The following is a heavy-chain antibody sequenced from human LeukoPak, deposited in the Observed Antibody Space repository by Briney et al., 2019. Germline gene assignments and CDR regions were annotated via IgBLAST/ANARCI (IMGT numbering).Heavy chain of an antibody. D-gene: IGHD4-17*01. CDR2: IKQDGSEK. CDR3: ARLATVTYPEDYYYYYMDV. V-gene: IGHV3-7*01. J-gene: IGHJ6*03. Sequence: PGGSLRLSCAASGFTFSSYWMSWVRQAPGKGLERVANIKQDGSEKYYVDSVKGRFTISRDNAKNSLYLQMNSLRAEDTAVYYCARLATVTYPEDYYYYYMDVWGKGTTVTVSS. CDR1: GFTFSSYW.